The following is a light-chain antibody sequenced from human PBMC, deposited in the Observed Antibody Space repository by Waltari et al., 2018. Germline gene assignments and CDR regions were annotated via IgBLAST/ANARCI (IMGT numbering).Light chain of an antibody. CDR3: QAWDGNSAYV. CDR2: QDY. Sequence: SYDLTQPPSVSVSPGQTARITCSGGKLGHKYVCWFQQKPGQSPVLVMYQDYKRPSGIPERFSGSNSGNTATLTISGTQAVDEADYYCQAWDGNSAYVFGTGTRVTVL. J-gene: IGLJ1*01. V-gene: IGLV3-1*01. CDR1: KLGHKY.